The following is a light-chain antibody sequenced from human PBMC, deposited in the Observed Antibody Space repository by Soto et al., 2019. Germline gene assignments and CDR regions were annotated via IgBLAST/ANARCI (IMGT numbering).Light chain of an antibody. CDR2: DAS. J-gene: IGKJ3*01. CDR1: QSVGTY. Sequence: EIVLTQSPATLSLSPGERAILSCRASQSVGTYLAWYQQKPCQAPRLLIYDASNRATGIPARFGGSGSGTDFPLTINSLEPEDFAVYYCQQRSNWPGTFGPGTKVDIK. V-gene: IGKV3-11*01. CDR3: QQRSNWPGT.